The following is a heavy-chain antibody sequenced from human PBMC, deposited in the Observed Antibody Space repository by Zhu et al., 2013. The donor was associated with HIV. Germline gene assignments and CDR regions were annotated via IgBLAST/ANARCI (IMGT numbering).Heavy chain of an antibody. CDR1: GYTFTAML. CDR3: ARDGAIRYFDWSNPFSY. Sequence: QVQLVQSGAEVKKLGLMKVSCKASGYTFTAMLSTGCDRPLDKGLSGWEGSSLSLVQQTTHRSSQGRVTITADESTSTAYMELSSLRSEDTAVYYCARDGAIRYFDWSNPFSYWGQGTLVTVSS. D-gene: IGHD3-9*01. CDR2: SSLSLVQ. V-gene: IGHV1-69*01. J-gene: IGHJ4*02.